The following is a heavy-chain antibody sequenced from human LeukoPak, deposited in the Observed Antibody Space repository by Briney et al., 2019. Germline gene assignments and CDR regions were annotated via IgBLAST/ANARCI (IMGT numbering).Heavy chain of an antibody. CDR1: GDSFSSYG. J-gene: IGHJ5*02. CDR2: IILFLGIT. Sequence: VASVKVSCKASGDSFSSYGVNWVRQAPGQGLEWMGMIILFLGITHYAQRFQGRVTIRAEKSTSTAYMELSSLRSEDTAVYYCARARRVRGVSPDYSWLDPWGQGTLVTVSS. V-gene: IGHV1-69*04. D-gene: IGHD3-10*01. CDR3: ARARRVRGVSPDYSWLDP.